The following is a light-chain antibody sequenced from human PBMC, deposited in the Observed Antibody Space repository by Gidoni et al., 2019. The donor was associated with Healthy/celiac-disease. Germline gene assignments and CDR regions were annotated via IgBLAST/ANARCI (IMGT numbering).Light chain of an antibody. CDR1: SSNIGAGYD. V-gene: IGLV1-40*01. CDR3: QSYDSSLRDVV. CDR2: GNS. Sequence: QSVLTQPPSVSAAPGQIVTISCTGSSSNIGAGYDVHWYQQLPGTAPKLLIYGNSNRPSGVPDRFSGSKSGTSASLAITGLQAEDEADYYCQSYDSSLRDVVFGGGTKLTVL. J-gene: IGLJ2*01.